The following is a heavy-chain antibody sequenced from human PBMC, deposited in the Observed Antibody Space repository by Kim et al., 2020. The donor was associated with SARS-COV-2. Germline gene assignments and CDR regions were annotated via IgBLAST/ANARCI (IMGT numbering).Heavy chain of an antibody. Sequence: GGSLRLSCAASGFTFSSYAMSWVRQAPGKGLEWVSAISGSGGSTYYADSVKGRFTISRDNSKNTLYLQMNSLRAEDTAVYYCAKAARTYYYDSSGYYGGSAFDIWGQGTMVTVSS. V-gene: IGHV3-23*01. J-gene: IGHJ3*02. CDR1: GFTFSSYA. CDR2: ISGSGGST. CDR3: AKAARTYYYDSSGYYGGSAFDI. D-gene: IGHD3-22*01.